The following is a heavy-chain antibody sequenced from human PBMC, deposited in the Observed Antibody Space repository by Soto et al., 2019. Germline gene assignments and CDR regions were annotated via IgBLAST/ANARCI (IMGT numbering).Heavy chain of an antibody. CDR1: GGSFSGYI. Sequence: SETLSLTCDVYGGSFSGYIWTWIRQTPGKGLQWIGQINHSGSANYNPSLKSRVTISVLTPHSQFSLELSSVTAADTAVYYCARGLISGSHYSGGWYYFDSWGQGTQVT. CDR2: INHSGSA. V-gene: IGHV4-34*01. J-gene: IGHJ4*02. CDR3: ARGLISGSHYSGGWYYFDS. D-gene: IGHD1-26*01.